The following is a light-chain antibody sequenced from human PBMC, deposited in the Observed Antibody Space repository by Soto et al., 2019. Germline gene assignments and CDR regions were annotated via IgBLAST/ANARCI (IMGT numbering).Light chain of an antibody. Sequence: SYELSQPPSVSVSPGQTASITCSGDKLGDKYACWYQQKPGQSPVLVLYQDTKRPSGIPERFSGSNSGNTATLTISGTQAMDEAHYYCQAWDSNTVVFGGGTKLTVL. CDR3: QAWDSNTVV. CDR1: KLGDKY. J-gene: IGLJ2*01. CDR2: QDT. V-gene: IGLV3-1*01.